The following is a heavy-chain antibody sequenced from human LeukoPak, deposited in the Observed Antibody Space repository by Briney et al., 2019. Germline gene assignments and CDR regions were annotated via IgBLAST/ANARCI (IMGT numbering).Heavy chain of an antibody. J-gene: IGHJ4*02. CDR2: INTYNGNT. CDR1: GYTFTTYG. CDR3: ARDQEGFDY. V-gene: IGHV1-18*04. Sequence: ASVKVSCKASGYTFTTYGISWVRQAPGQGFEWMGWINTYNGNTNYAHKFQGRVTVTRDTSTSTVHMELSGLRSEDTAVYYCARDQEGFDYWGQGTLVTVSS.